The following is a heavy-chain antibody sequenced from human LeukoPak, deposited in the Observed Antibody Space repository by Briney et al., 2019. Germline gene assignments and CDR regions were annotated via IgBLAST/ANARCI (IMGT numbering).Heavy chain of an antibody. V-gene: IGHV3-21*01. D-gene: IGHD3-10*01. CDR1: GFTFSSYS. Sequence: GGSLRLSCAASGFTFSSYSMNWVRQAPGKGLEWVSSISSSSSYIYYADSVKGRFTISRDNAKNSLYLQMNSLRAEDTAVYYCAREAWDYYGSGSYYFDYWGQGTLVTVSS. CDR2: ISSSSSYI. J-gene: IGHJ4*02. CDR3: AREAWDYYGSGSYYFDY.